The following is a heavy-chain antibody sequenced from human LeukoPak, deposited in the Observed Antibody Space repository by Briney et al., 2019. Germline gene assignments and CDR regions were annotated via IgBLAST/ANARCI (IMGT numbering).Heavy chain of an antibody. J-gene: IGHJ4*02. Sequence: PGGSLRLSCAASGLTFSSYWMSWVRQAPGKGLEWVANIKQDGSEKHYVDSVKGRFTISRDNAKNSLYLQMNSLRAEDMALYYCAKGSSAWNEVFHFDYWGQGTLVTVSS. D-gene: IGHD6-19*01. CDR2: IKQDGSEK. CDR1: GLTFSSYW. V-gene: IGHV3-7*03. CDR3: AKGSSAWNEVFHFDY.